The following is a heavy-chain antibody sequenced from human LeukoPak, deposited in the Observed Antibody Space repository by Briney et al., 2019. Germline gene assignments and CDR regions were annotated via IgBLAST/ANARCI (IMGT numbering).Heavy chain of an antibody. CDR3: ARGGVGDCYDY. CDR2: ISLSGSAI. J-gene: IGHJ4*02. D-gene: IGHD4-17*01. CDR1: GFIISSYD. Sequence: PRGSLRLSCAASGFIISSYDMNWVRQAPRKELEWVSYISLSGSAIYYADPVKGRFTIYRDNAKNSLFLQMNSLRDEDTAVYYCARGGVGDCYDYWGQGTLVTVSS. V-gene: IGHV3-48*02.